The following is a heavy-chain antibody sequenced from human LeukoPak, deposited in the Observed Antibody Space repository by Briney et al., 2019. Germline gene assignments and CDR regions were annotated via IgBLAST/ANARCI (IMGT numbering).Heavy chain of an antibody. CDR3: ATQRDGYYNDAFDM. CDR1: GGSISNNY. J-gene: IGHJ3*02. V-gene: IGHV4-59*01. CDR2: INYSGST. D-gene: IGHD5-24*01. Sequence: SETLSLTCTVSGGSISNNYWSWIRRPPGKGLEWIGYINYSGSTNYNPSLKSRVAISIDTSKNQFSLKLSSVTAADTAEYYCATQRDGYYNDAFDMWGQGTLVIVSS.